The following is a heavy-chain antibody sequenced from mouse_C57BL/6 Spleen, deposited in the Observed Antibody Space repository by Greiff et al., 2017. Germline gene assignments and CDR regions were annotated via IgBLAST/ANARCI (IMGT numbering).Heavy chain of an antibody. CDR2: IYPGDGDT. J-gene: IGHJ1*03. Sequence: VMLVESGAELVKPGASVKISCKASGYAFSSYWMNWVKQRPGKGLEWIGQIYPGDGDTNYNGKFKGKATLTADKSSSTAYMQLSSLTSEDSAVYFCARGGAVDWYFDVWGTGTTVTVSS. CDR3: ARGGAVDWYFDV. D-gene: IGHD1-1*01. CDR1: GYAFSSYW. V-gene: IGHV1-80*01.